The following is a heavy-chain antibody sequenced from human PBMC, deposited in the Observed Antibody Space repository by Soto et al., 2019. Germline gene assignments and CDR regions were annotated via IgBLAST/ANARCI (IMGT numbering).Heavy chain of an antibody. Sequence: ASVKVSCKASGFVLTSYYIHWVRQAPLQVLEWMVIIDPSGGSTTDAQKFQGRITMTRDTSTSTLYMELSSLRSEDTAVYYCARTGKWLVPTFDDWGQGTMVTVSS. V-gene: IGHV1-46*01. J-gene: IGHJ4*02. CDR2: IDPSGGST. CDR1: GFVLTSYY. CDR3: ARTGKWLVPTFDD. D-gene: IGHD6-19*01.